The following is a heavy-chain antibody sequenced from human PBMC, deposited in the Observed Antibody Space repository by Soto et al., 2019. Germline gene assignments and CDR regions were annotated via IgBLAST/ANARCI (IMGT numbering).Heavy chain of an antibody. J-gene: IGHJ4*02. D-gene: IGHD1-26*01. CDR1: GGSISSGGYY. V-gene: IGHV4-31*03. CDR3: ARAIVGATTKEGIPPENSYYFDY. CDR2: IYYSGST. Sequence: QVQLQESGPGLVKPSQTLSLTCTVSGGSISSGGYYWSWIRQHPGKGLEWIGYIYYSGSTYYNPSLKSRVTRSVDTSKNQFSLKLSSVTAADTAVYYCARAIVGATTKEGIPPENSYYFDYWGQGTLVTVSS.